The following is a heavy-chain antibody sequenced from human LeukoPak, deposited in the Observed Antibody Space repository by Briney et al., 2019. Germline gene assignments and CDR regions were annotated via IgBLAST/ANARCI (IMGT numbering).Heavy chain of an antibody. V-gene: IGHV5-10-1*01. Sequence: GESLKISCKGSGYSFTSCWISWVRQMPGKGLEWMGRIDHSDCYTNYSPSFQGHVTISADKSISTAYLQWSSLKASDTAMYYCARRRYCSGGSCSHDAFDIWGQGTMVTVSS. J-gene: IGHJ3*02. CDR3: ARRRYCSGGSCSHDAFDI. D-gene: IGHD2-15*01. CDR2: IDHSDCYT. CDR1: GYSFTSCW.